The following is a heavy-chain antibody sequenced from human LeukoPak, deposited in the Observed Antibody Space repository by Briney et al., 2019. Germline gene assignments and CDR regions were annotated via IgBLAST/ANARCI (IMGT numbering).Heavy chain of an antibody. V-gene: IGHV4-34*01. D-gene: IGHD3-16*02. CDR2: INHSGST. J-gene: IGHJ4*02. CDR1: GGSFSDYY. Sequence: PSETLSLTCAVYGGSFSDYYWSWIRQPPGKGLEWIGEINHSGSTNYNPSLKSRVTISVDTPKNQFSLKLSSVTAADTAVYYCARGWYYDYVWGSYRLIGYFDYWGQGTLVTVSS. CDR3: ARGWYYDYVWGSYRLIGYFDY.